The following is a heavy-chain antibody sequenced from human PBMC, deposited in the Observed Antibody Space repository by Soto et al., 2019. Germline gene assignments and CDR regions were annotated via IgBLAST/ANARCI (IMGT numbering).Heavy chain of an antibody. CDR3: ARDSLAYSSRALRRMDV. J-gene: IGHJ6*02. V-gene: IGHV3-33*01. Sequence: QVQLVESGGGVVQPGRSLRLSCAASGFTFSSYGMHWVRQAPGKGLEWVAVIWYDGSNKYYADSVKGRFTISRDNSKNTLYLQMNSLRAEDTAVYYCARDSLAYSSRALRRMDVWGQGTTVTVSS. CDR2: IWYDGSNK. D-gene: IGHD6-13*01. CDR1: GFTFSSYG.